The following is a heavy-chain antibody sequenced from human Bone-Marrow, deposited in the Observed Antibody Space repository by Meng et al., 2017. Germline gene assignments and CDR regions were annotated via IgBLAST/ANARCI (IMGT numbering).Heavy chain of an antibody. CDR1: GFTFSSYS. V-gene: IGHV3-21*01. J-gene: IGHJ6*02. D-gene: IGHD2-8*01. Sequence: GESLKISCAASGFTFSSYSMNWVRQAPGKGLEWVSSISSSSSYIYYADSVKGRFTISRDSSKNTLYLQMNILKPEDTAVYYCARSNGIKYYYGIILWGQGTTVTVSS. CDR3: ARSNGIKYYYGIIL. CDR2: ISSSSSYI.